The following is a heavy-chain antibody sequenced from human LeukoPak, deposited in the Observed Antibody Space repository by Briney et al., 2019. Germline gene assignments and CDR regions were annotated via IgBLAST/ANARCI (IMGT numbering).Heavy chain of an antibody. J-gene: IGHJ4*02. Sequence: VASVKVSCKASGYTFTSYYMHWVRQAPGQGLEWMGWINPNSGGTNYAQKFQGRVTMTRDTSISTAYMELSRLRSDDTAVYYCARDAHVHYYDSSGYLPPPFDYWGQGTLVTVSS. V-gene: IGHV1-2*02. CDR2: INPNSGGT. CDR3: ARDAHVHYYDSSGYLPPPFDY. CDR1: GYTFTSYY. D-gene: IGHD3-22*01.